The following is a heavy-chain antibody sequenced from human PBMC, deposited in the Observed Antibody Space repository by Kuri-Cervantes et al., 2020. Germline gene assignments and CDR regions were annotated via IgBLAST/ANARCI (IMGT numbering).Heavy chain of an antibody. CDR1: GGSISSYY. Sequence: SETLSLTCAVSGGSISSYYWSWIRQPAGKGLEWIGRIYNSGSTNYNPSLKSRVTISVDTSKNQFSLKLSSVTAADTAVYYCARGSSTSCYSYWGQGTLVTVSS. CDR3: ARGSSTSCYSY. V-gene: IGHV4-4*07. J-gene: IGHJ1*01. CDR2: IYNSGST. D-gene: IGHD2-2*01.